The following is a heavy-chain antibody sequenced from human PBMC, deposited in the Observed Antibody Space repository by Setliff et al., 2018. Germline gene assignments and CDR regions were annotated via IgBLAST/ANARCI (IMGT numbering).Heavy chain of an antibody. Sequence: ASVKVSCKASGYTFTGYFIHWVRQAPGQGLEWMGWISAYTGKTDYAQNFQGRVTMTTDTSTSTAYMELRSLRYDDTAVYYCARAPRLEWILPTFDYWGQGTPVTVSS. CDR3: ARAPRLEWILPTFDY. V-gene: IGHV1-18*04. D-gene: IGHD3-3*01. CDR2: ISAYTGKT. J-gene: IGHJ4*02. CDR1: GYTFTGYF.